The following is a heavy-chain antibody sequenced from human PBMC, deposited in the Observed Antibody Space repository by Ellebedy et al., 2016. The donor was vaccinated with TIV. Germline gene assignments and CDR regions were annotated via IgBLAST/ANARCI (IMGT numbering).Heavy chain of an antibody. CDR2: IVVGSGNT. CDR3: ARAAEGWGTKSNY. D-gene: IGHD3-16*01. V-gene: IGHV1-58*02. J-gene: IGHJ4*02. Sequence: SVKVSXXASGFTFTSSAMQWVRQARGQRLEWIGWIVVGSGNTNYAQKFQERVTITRDTSASTAYMELSSLRSEDTAVYYCARAAEGWGTKSNYWGQGTLVTVSS. CDR1: GFTFTSSA.